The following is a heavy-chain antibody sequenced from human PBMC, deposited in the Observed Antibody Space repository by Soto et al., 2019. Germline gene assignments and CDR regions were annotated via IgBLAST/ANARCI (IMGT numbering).Heavy chain of an antibody. CDR1: GGSISSSNW. CDR2: IYHSGST. J-gene: IGHJ6*02. D-gene: IGHD1-26*01. CDR3: ARSGEVGASFYYYYGMDV. V-gene: IGHV4-4*02. Sequence: ASETLSLTCAVSGGSISSSNWWSWVRQPPGKGLEWIGEIYHSGSTNYNPSLKSRVTISVDKSKNQFSLKLSSVTAADTAVYYCARSGEVGASFYYYYGMDVWGQGTTVTVSS.